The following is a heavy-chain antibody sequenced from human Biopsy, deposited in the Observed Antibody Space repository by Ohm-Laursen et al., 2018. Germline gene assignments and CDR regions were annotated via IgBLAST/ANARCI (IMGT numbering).Heavy chain of an antibody. J-gene: IGHJ6*02. D-gene: IGHD2-15*01. Sequence: ASVKVSCKPSGYTFAGYYLHWVRQAPGHGLEWMGWINPNSGNANYAQSFQGRLTVTRDTSITTAYMELTSLTSDDTAIYYCARVPAYPSIDGYYGLDLWGQGTTVIVSS. V-gene: IGHV1-2*02. CDR1: GYTFAGYY. CDR3: ARVPAYPSIDGYYGLDL. CDR2: INPNSGNA.